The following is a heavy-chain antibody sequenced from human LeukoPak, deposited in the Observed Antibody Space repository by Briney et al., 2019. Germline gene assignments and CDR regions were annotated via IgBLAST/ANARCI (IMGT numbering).Heavy chain of an antibody. V-gene: IGHV2-70*04. Sequence: SGPTLVNPTQTLTLTCTSSGFSLSTSGMRVSWIRQPPGKALEWLARIDWDDDKFYSTSLKTRLTISKDTSKNQVVLTMTNMDPVDTATYYCARMVISSYYFDYWGQGTLVTVSS. J-gene: IGHJ4*02. D-gene: IGHD3-16*02. CDR1: GFSLSTSGMR. CDR2: IDWDDDK. CDR3: ARMVISSYYFDY.